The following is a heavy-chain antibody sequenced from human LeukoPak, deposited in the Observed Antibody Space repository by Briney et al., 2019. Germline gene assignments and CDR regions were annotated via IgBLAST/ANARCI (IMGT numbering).Heavy chain of an antibody. D-gene: IGHD2-15*01. CDR3: ARRRAVVVVAAGPPDNWFDP. V-gene: IGHV4-34*01. CDR2: INHNGST. J-gene: IGHJ5*02. Sequence: SETLSLTCAVYRASFSGYYWSWICQPPGKGLEWIGEINHNGSTNYNPSLKSRVTISVDTSKNQFSLKLSSVTAADTAVYYCARRRAVVVVAAGPPDNWFDPWGQGTLITVSS. CDR1: RASFSGYY.